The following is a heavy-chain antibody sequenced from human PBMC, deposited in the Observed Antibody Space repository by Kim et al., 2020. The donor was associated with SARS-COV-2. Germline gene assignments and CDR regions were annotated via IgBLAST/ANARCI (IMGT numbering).Heavy chain of an antibody. CDR3: ARDRGWGFDY. Sequence: NKYYADSVKGRFTISRDNSKSTLCLQMNSLRAEDTAVYYCARDRGWGFDYWGQGTLVTVSS. V-gene: IGHV3-33*01. CDR2: NK. J-gene: IGHJ4*02. D-gene: IGHD7-27*01.